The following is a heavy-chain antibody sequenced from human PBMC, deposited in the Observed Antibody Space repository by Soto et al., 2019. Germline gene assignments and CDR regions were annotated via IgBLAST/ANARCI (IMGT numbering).Heavy chain of an antibody. CDR1: GFTFSSYS. CDR3: AKVVRSSSWYGDAFDI. D-gene: IGHD6-13*01. J-gene: IGHJ3*02. CDR2: ISSSSSYI. Sequence: GGSLRLSCAASGFTFSSYSMNWVRQAPGKGLEWVSSISSSSSYIYYADSVKGRFTISRDNAKNSLYLQMNSLRAEDTAVYYCAKVVRSSSWYGDAFDIWGQGTMVTVSS. V-gene: IGHV3-21*01.